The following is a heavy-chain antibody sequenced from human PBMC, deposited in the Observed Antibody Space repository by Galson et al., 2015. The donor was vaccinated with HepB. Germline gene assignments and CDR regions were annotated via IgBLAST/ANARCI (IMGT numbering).Heavy chain of an antibody. CDR1: GDSVSSHSAA. Sequence: CAISGDSVSSHSAAWNWIRQSPSRGLEWLGRTYYRSKWYNDYAVSVKSRITINPDTSKNQFSLQLNSVTPEDTAVYYCARGYTYYYDSSAFDYWGQGTLVTVSS. CDR2: TYYRSKWYN. D-gene: IGHD3-22*01. J-gene: IGHJ4*02. V-gene: IGHV6-1*01. CDR3: ARGYTYYYDSSAFDY.